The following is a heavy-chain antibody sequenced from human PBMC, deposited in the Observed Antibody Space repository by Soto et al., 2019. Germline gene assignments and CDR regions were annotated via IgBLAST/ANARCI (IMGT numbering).Heavy chain of an antibody. J-gene: IGHJ4*02. V-gene: IGHV5-51*03. CDR1: GYSFTSYW. Sequence: EVQLVQSGAEVKKPGESLKISCKGSGYSFTSYWIGWVRQMPGKGLEWMGIIYPGDSDTRYSPSFQGQVTISADKSISTAYLQWSSLKASDTAMYYCAREMGTGYCSSTSCLHDYWGQGTLVTVSS. CDR2: IYPGDSDT. CDR3: AREMGTGYCSSTSCLHDY. D-gene: IGHD2-2*01.